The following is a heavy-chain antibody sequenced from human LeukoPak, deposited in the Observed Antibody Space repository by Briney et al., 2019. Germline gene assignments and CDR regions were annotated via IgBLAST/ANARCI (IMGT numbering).Heavy chain of an antibody. CDR2: ISGSGGST. J-gene: IGHJ4*02. Sequence: GGSLRLSCAASGVTFSSYAMSWVRQAPGKGLEWVSAISGSGGSTYYADSVKGRFTISRDNSKNTLYLQMNSLRAEDTAVYYCAKDGLAAADPTEDYWGQGTLVTVSS. V-gene: IGHV3-23*01. CDR3: AKDGLAAADPTEDY. D-gene: IGHD6-13*01. CDR1: GVTFSSYA.